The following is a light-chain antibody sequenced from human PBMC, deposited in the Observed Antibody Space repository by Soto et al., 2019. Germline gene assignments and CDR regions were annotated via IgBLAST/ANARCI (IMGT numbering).Light chain of an antibody. Sequence: QSALTQPASGSGSPGKSITISCPGTSSDVGGYDYVSWYQQHPGKDPKPMIYEVSNRPSGVSNRFSGSKSGNTASLTISGLQAEDEADYYCSSYTSSSSYVVGTGTTVPVL. CDR3: SSYTSSSSYV. V-gene: IGLV2-14*01. J-gene: IGLJ1*01. CDR1: SSDVGGYDY. CDR2: EVS.